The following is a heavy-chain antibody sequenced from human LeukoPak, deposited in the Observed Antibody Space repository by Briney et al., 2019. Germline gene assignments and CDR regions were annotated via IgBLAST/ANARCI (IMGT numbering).Heavy chain of an antibody. Sequence: SETLSLTCTVSGDSINNFYWSWIRQPAGKGLEWIGRIYTSGSTNYNPSLKSRVTMSVDTSKNQFSLKLSSVTAADTAVYYCARENFSCSGGSCYYYYYMDVWGKGTTVTISS. CDR2: IYTSGST. CDR1: GDSINNFY. V-gene: IGHV4-4*07. D-gene: IGHD2-15*01. J-gene: IGHJ6*03. CDR3: ARENFSCSGGSCYYYYYMDV.